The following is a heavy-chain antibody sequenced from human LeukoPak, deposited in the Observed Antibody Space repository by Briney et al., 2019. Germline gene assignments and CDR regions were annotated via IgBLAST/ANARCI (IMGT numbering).Heavy chain of an antibody. CDR2: INHSGGT. D-gene: IGHD3-9*01. V-gene: IGHV4-34*01. Sequence: PSETLSLTCAVYGGSFSGYYWSWIRQPPGKGLEWIGEINHSGGTNYNPSLKSRVTISVDTSKNQFSLKLSSVTAADTAVYYCARPANFEVDAFDIWGQGTMVTVSS. J-gene: IGHJ3*02. CDR3: ARPANFEVDAFDI. CDR1: GGSFSGYY.